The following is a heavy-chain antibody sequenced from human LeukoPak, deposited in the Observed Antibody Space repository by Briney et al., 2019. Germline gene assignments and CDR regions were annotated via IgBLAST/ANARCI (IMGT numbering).Heavy chain of an antibody. D-gene: IGHD5-18*01. CDR2: ISYDGRNK. Sequence: GGSLRLSCAASGFTFSNYAMHWVRQAPGKGLEWVAVISYDGRNKYYADSVKGRFTISRDNSKNTLYLKMNSLRPDDTAVYYSACGYSYGVDYWGQGTLVTVSS. V-gene: IGHV3-30*04. CDR1: GFTFSNYA. J-gene: IGHJ4*02. CDR3: ACGYSYGVDY.